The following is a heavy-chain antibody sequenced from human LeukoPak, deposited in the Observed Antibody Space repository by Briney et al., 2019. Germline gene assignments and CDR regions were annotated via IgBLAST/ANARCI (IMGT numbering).Heavy chain of an antibody. CDR1: GGTFSGYA. CDR2: IIPIFGTA. CDR3: ARAYYYDSSGYYPWYFDL. V-gene: IGHV1-69*13. Sequence: ASVKVSCRASGGTFSGYAISWVRQAPGQGLEWMGGIIPIFGTANYAQTFQGRVTVTGDESTSTAYMELSSLRSEDTAVYYCARAYYYDSSGYYPWYFDLWGRGTLVTVSS. J-gene: IGHJ2*01. D-gene: IGHD3-22*01.